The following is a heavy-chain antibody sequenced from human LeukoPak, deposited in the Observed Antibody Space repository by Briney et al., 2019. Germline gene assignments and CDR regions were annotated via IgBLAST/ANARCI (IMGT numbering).Heavy chain of an antibody. D-gene: IGHD3-22*01. Sequence: SETLSLTCTVSGGSISSSSYYWGWIRQPPGKGLEWIGSIYYSGSTYYNPSLKSRVTISVDTSKNQFSLKLSSVTAADTAVYYCLVSYDSSGYHPPFDYWGQGTLVTVSS. V-gene: IGHV4-39*07. J-gene: IGHJ4*02. CDR1: GGSISSSSYY. CDR3: LVSYDSSGYHPPFDY. CDR2: IYYSGST.